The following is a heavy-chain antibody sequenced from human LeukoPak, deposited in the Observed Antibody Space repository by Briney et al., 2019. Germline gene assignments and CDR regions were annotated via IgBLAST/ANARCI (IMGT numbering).Heavy chain of an antibody. CDR3: ARDRYYYDSSGYYFQSNYYYYMDV. CDR1: GYTFTSYG. Sequence: ASVKVSCKASGYTFTSYGISWVRQAPGQGLEWMGWISAYNGNTNYAQKLQGRVTMTTDTSTSTAYMELRSLRSDDTAVYYCARDRYYYDSSGYYFQSNYYYYMDVWGKGTTVTVSS. D-gene: IGHD3-22*01. J-gene: IGHJ6*03. CDR2: ISAYNGNT. V-gene: IGHV1-18*01.